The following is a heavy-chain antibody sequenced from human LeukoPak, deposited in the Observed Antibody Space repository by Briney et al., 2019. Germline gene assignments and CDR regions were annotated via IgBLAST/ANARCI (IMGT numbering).Heavy chain of an antibody. V-gene: IGHV1-18*01. D-gene: IGHD3-22*01. J-gene: IGHJ4*02. CDR1: GYTFTSYG. CDR3: ARGLVYYDSSGE. Sequence: ASVKVSCKASGYTFTSYGISWVRQAPGQGLEWMGWISAYNGNTNYVQKLQGRVTMTTDTSTSTAYMELRSLRADDTAVYYCARGLVYYDSSGEWGQGTLVTVSS. CDR2: ISAYNGNT.